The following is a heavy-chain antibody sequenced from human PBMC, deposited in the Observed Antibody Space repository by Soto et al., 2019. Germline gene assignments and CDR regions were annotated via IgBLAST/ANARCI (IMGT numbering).Heavy chain of an antibody. CDR3: ARDQADSSGWYPGGYYYYGMDV. Sequence: VASVKVSCKASGYTFTSYGISWVRQAPGQGLEWMGWISAYNGNTNYAQKLQGRVTMTTDTSTSTAYMELRSLRSDDTAVYYCARDQADSSGWYPGGYYYYGMDVWGQGTTVTVSS. V-gene: IGHV1-18*01. CDR2: ISAYNGNT. CDR1: GYTFTSYG. D-gene: IGHD6-19*01. J-gene: IGHJ6*02.